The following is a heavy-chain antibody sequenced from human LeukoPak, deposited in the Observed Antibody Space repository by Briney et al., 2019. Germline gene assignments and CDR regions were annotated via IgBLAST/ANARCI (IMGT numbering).Heavy chain of an antibody. V-gene: IGHV4-59*08. J-gene: IGHJ4*02. D-gene: IGHD3-10*01. CDR1: GGSISSYY. CDR2: IYYSGST. CDR3: ARMSWFGETDYFDY. Sequence: SETLSLTCTVSGGSISSYYWSWIRQPPGKGLEWIGYIYYSGSTNYNPSLKSRVTISVDTSKNQFSLKLSSVTAADTAVYYCARMSWFGETDYFDYWGQGTLVTVSS.